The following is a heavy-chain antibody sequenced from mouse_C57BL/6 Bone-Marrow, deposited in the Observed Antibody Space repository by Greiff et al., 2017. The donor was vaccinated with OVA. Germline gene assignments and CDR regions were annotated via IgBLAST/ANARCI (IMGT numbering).Heavy chain of an antibody. CDR2: INPNNGGT. Sequence: EVQLQQPGPELVKPGASVKLSCKASGYTFTDYWMHWVKQRPGQGLEWIGDINPNNGGTSYNQKFKGKATLTVDKSSSTAYMQLRSLTSADSADCYCARGLLRPRFAYWGQGTLVTVSA. CDR3: ARGLLRPRFAY. D-gene: IGHD2-3*01. J-gene: IGHJ3*01. CDR1: GYTFTDYW. V-gene: IGHV1-26*01.